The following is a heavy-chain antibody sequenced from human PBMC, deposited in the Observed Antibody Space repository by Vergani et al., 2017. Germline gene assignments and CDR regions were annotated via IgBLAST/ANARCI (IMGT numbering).Heavy chain of an antibody. CDR1: GGTFSSYT. D-gene: IGHD1-26*01. Sequence: QVQLVQSGAEVKKPGSSVKVSCTASGGTFSSYTISWVRQAPGQGLEWMGRVIPIRGIANYAQKFQGRVTITADKSTSTAYIELSSLRSEDTAVYYFAKTSFVGATAYYFFYGRDVWGQGTTVTVSS. J-gene: IGHJ6*02. CDR2: VIPIRGIA. CDR3: AKTSFVGATAYYFFYGRDV. V-gene: IGHV1-69*02.